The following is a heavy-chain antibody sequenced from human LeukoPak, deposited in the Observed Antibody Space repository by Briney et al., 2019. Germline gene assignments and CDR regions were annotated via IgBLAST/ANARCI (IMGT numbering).Heavy chain of an antibody. J-gene: IGHJ4*02. D-gene: IGHD3-22*01. CDR2: INPNSGGT. CDR3: ARDSGAYDSSGYPLYYFDY. Sequence: ASVKVSCKASGYIFTGYYMHWVRQAPGQGLEWMGWINPNSGGTNYAQKFQGRVTMTRDTSISTAYMELSRLRSDDTAVYYCARDSGAYDSSGYPLYYFDYWGQGTLVTVSS. V-gene: IGHV1-2*02. CDR1: GYIFTGYY.